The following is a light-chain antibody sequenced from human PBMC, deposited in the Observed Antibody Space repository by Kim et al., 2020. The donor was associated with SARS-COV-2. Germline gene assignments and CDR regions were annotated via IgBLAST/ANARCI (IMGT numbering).Light chain of an antibody. CDR1: NIGSKT. Sequence: SYELTQPPSVSVAPGKTARITCGGNNIGSKTVHWYQQRPGQAPVLVIYYDSDRPSGIPERFSGSTSGNTATLTISRVEAGDEADYYCQLWDSSSDHKVFG. CDR3: QLWDSSSDHKV. CDR2: YDS. V-gene: IGLV3-21*04. J-gene: IGLJ3*02.